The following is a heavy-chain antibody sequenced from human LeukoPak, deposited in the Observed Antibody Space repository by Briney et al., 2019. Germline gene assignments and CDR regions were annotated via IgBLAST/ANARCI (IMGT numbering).Heavy chain of an antibody. CDR1: GFTFSSYA. V-gene: IGHV3-30-3*01. CDR3: ARESSQADY. CDR2: ISYDGSNK. J-gene: IGHJ4*02. D-gene: IGHD6-13*01. Sequence: GSLRLPCAASGFTFSSYAMHWVRQAPGKGLEWVAVISYDGSNKYYADSVKGRFTISRDNSKNTLYLQMNSLRAEDTAVYYCARESSQADYWGQGTLVTVSS.